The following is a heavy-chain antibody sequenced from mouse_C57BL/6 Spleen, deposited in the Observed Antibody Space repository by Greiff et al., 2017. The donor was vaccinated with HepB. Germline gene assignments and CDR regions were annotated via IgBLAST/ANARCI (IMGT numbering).Heavy chain of an antibody. CDR2: IYPGDGDT. CDR3: AREGYYGNYVGFAY. CDR1: GYAFSSSW. J-gene: IGHJ3*01. V-gene: IGHV1-82*01. D-gene: IGHD2-1*01. Sequence: QVQLQQSGPELVKPGASVKISCKASGYAFSSSWMNWVKQRPGKGLEWIGRIYPGDGDTNYNGKFKGKATLTADKSSSTAYMQLSSLTSEDSAVYFGAREGYYGNYVGFAYWGQGTLVTVSA.